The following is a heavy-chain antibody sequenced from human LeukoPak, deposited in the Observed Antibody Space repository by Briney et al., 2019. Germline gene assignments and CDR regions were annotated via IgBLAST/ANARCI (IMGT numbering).Heavy chain of an antibody. CDR2: ISYDGSNK. CDR3: ARAALIVVAALDY. D-gene: IGHD3-22*01. J-gene: IGHJ4*02. CDR1: GFTFSSYA. V-gene: IGHV3-30-3*01. Sequence: GGSLRLSCAASGFTFSSYAIHWVRQAPGKGLEWVAVISYDGSNKYYADSVKGRFTISRDNSKKTLYLQMNSLRAEDTAVYYCARAALIVVAALDYWGQGTLVTVSS.